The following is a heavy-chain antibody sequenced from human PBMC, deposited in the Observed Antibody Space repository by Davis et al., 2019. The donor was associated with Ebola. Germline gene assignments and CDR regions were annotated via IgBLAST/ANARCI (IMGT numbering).Heavy chain of an antibody. V-gene: IGHV3-7*01. CDR1: GFTFSSYG. CDR3: AREGVGAAVDY. J-gene: IGHJ4*02. Sequence: GESLKISCAASGFTFSSYGMHWVRQAPGKGLEWVANIKQDGSEKYYVDSVKGRFTISRDNAKNSLYLQMNSLRAEDTAVYYCAREGVGAAVDYWGQGTLVTVSS. CDR2: IKQDGSEK. D-gene: IGHD1-26*01.